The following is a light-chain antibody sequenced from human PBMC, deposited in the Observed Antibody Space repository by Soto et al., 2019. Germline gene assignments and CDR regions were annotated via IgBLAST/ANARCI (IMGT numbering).Light chain of an antibody. CDR1: RTDVGSHNF. CDR3: SSYSSGSTLVV. Sequence: QSALTQPASVSGSPGQSITISCAGTRTDVGSHNFVSWFQQHPGKVPKLMIYEVTNRPSGVSDRFSGSKSGNTASLTISGLQPGDEADYYCSSYSSGSTLVVFSGGTKLTVL. V-gene: IGLV2-14*01. CDR2: EVT. J-gene: IGLJ2*01.